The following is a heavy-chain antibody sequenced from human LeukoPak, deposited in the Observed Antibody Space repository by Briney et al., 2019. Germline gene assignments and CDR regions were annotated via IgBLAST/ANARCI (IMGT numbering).Heavy chain of an antibody. J-gene: IGHJ4*02. V-gene: IGHV3-43*02. CDR2: ISGDGGST. Sequence: PGGSLRLSCAASGFTFDDYAMHWVRQAPGKGLEWVSLISGDGGSTYYADSVKGRFTISRDNSKNSLYLQMNSLRTEDTALYYCAKGWDYYDSSGSYFDYWGREPWSPSPQ. CDR1: GFTFDDYA. CDR3: AKGWDYYDSSGSYFDY. D-gene: IGHD3-22*01.